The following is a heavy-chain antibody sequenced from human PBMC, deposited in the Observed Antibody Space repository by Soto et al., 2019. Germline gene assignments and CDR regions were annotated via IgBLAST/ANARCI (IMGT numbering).Heavy chain of an antibody. D-gene: IGHD5-12*01. CDR1: GFTVSSNY. J-gene: IGHJ6*02. CDR2: IYSGGST. Sequence: GGSLRLSCAASGFTVSSNYMSWVRQAPGKGLEWVSVIYSGGSTYYADSVKGRFTISRDNSKNTLYLQMNSLRAEDTAVYYCARVSGSTTYYYYYYGMDVWGQGTTVTVSS. V-gene: IGHV3-53*01. CDR3: ARVSGSTTYYYYYYGMDV.